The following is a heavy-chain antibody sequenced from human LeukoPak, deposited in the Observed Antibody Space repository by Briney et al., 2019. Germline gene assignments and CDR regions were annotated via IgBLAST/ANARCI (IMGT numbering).Heavy chain of an antibody. CDR2: IYYSGST. Sequence: PSETLSLTCTVSGGSISSSSYYWGWIRQPPGKGLEWIGSIYYSGSTYYNPSLKSRVTISVDTSKNQFSLKLSSVTAADTAVYYCARATVVPAAPSDYWGQGTLVTVSS. J-gene: IGHJ4*02. D-gene: IGHD2-2*01. CDR3: ARATVVPAAPSDY. V-gene: IGHV4-39*07. CDR1: GGSISSSSYY.